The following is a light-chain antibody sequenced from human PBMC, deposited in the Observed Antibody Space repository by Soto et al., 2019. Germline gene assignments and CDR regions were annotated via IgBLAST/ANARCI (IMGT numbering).Light chain of an antibody. V-gene: IGKV1-9*01. J-gene: IGKJ5*01. CDR3: QQLNSYPLT. Sequence: IQLTQSPSSLSASVGDRVTITCRASQGISSYLAWYQHKPGKAPKLLIYAASTLQGGVPSRFSGSGSGTDFTLTISSLQPEDFATYYCQQLNSYPLTFGQGTRLEIK. CDR1: QGISSY. CDR2: AAS.